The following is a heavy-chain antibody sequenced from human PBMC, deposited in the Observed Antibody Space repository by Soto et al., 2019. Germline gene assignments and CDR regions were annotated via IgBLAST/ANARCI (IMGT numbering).Heavy chain of an antibody. V-gene: IGHV6-1*01. CDR3: ARADSSGWYPYYYYGMDV. Sequence: PSQTLSLTCAISGDRVSSNSAAWNWIRQSPSRGLEWLGRTYYRSKWYNDYAVSVKSRITINPDTSKNQFSLQLNSVTPEDTAVYYCARADSSGWYPYYYYGMDVWGQGTTVTVSS. CDR1: GDRVSSNSAA. CDR2: TYYRSKWYN. D-gene: IGHD6-19*01. J-gene: IGHJ6*02.